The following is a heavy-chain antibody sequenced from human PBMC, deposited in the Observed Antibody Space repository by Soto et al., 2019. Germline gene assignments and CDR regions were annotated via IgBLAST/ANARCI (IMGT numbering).Heavy chain of an antibody. V-gene: IGHV1-18*01. CDR2: ISAYNGNT. Sequence: QVQLVQSGAEVKKPGASVKVSCKASGYTFTSYGISWVRQAPGQGLEWMGWISAYNGNTNYAQKLQGRVTMTTNTPTSTAYMELRSLRSDDTAVYYCARDSMITFGGVIARRNPDYWGQGTLVTVSS. J-gene: IGHJ4*02. CDR3: ARDSMITFGGVIARRNPDY. CDR1: GYTFTSYG. D-gene: IGHD3-16*02.